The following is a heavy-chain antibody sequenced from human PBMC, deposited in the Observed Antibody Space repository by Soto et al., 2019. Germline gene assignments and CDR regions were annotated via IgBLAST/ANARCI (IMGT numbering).Heavy chain of an antibody. CDR3: AKAYSSGWSEDHFDY. V-gene: IGHV3-9*01. D-gene: IGHD6-19*01. CDR1: GFTFDDYA. J-gene: IGHJ4*02. Sequence: DVQLVESGGGLVQPGRSLRLSCAASGFTFDDYAMHWVRQAPGKGLEWVSGISWNSGSIGYADSVKGRFTISRDNAKNSLYLQMNSLRAEDTALYYCAKAYSSGWSEDHFDYWGQGTLVTVSS. CDR2: ISWNSGSI.